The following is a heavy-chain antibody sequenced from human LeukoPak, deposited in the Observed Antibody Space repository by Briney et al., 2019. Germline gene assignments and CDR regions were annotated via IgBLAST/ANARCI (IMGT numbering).Heavy chain of an antibody. D-gene: IGHD2-15*01. CDR3: AKDALVVVRNHRRESYGMDV. J-gene: IGHJ6*02. Sequence: GGSLRPSCAASGFTFSSYAMSWVRQAPGKGLEWVSAISGSGGSTYYADSVKGRFTISRDNSKNTLYLQMNSLRAEDTAVYYCAKDALVVVRNHRRESYGMDVWGQGTTVTVSS. V-gene: IGHV3-23*01. CDR1: GFTFSSYA. CDR2: ISGSGGST.